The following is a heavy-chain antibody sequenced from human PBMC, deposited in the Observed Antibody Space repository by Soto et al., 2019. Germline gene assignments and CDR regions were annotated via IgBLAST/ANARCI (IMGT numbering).Heavy chain of an antibody. V-gene: IGHV5-10-1*01. D-gene: IGHD3-3*01. CDR1: GYSFASYW. CDR3: ARRADGRFLEWYH. CDR2: IDPSDSYT. J-gene: IGHJ5*02. Sequence: GESLKISCKGSGYSFASYWISWVRQMPGKGLEWMGRIDPSDSYTNYSPSFQGHVTISADKSISTAYLQWSSLKASDTAMYYCARRADGRFLEWYHWGQGTLVTVSS.